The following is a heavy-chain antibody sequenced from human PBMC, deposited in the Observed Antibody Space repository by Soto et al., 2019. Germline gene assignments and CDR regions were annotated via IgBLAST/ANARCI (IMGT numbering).Heavy chain of an antibody. V-gene: IGHV3-21*06. CDR1: GFAFNTYS. CDR3: ARDDGWLILDY. D-gene: IGHD6-19*01. Sequence: ESGGGPVKPGGSLRLSCAASGFAFNTYSMNWVRQAPGKGLEWVAFITRSSSYIYYAASVRGRFTLSRDNAKNSLYLQMNSLRAEDTAIYYCARDDGWLILDYWGQGTLVTVSS. J-gene: IGHJ4*02. CDR2: ITRSSSYI.